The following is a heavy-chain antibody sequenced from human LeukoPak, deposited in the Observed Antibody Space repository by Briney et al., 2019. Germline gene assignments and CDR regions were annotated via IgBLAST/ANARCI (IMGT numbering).Heavy chain of an antibody. D-gene: IGHD3-10*01. CDR1: GFTFSTYG. V-gene: IGHV3-30*02. CDR3: AKDHTYYYGSGSPFDY. J-gene: IGHJ4*02. Sequence: PGGSLRLSCAASGFTFSTYGMHWVRQAPGKGLEWVAFIRYDGSNKYYADSVKGRFTISRDNSKNTLYLQMNSLRAEDTAVYYCAKDHTYYYGSGSPFDYWGQGTLVTVSS. CDR2: IRYDGSNK.